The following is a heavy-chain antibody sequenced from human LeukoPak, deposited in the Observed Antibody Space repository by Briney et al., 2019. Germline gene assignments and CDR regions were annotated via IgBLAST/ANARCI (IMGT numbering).Heavy chain of an antibody. CDR1: GLPFSSYA. CDR3: AKSKFSCIGNNCYSPDY. J-gene: IGHJ4*02. D-gene: IGHD2-15*01. Sequence: GGSLRLSCAASGLPFSSYAMRWVRQAPGKGPEWVALISYDGSNEHYADPVKGRFTISRDNSKNTLYLQVNSLRAEDTAVYYCAKSKFSCIGNNCYSPDYWGQGTLVTVSS. CDR2: ISYDGSNE. V-gene: IGHV3-30*18.